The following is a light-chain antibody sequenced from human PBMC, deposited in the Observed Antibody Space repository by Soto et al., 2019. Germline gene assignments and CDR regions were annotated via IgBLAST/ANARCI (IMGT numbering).Light chain of an antibody. J-gene: IGLJ2*01. CDR2: DDN. Sequence: QSVMTQPPSVSAAPGQKVTISCSGSSSNIGGNSVSWYQQLPGTAPKLLIYDDNKRPSGIPDRFSGSKFGTAASLAISGLRSEDEAVYYCASWDDRLGAVIFGGGTQLTVL. CDR3: ASWDDRLGAVI. CDR1: SSNIGGNS. V-gene: IGLV1-51*01.